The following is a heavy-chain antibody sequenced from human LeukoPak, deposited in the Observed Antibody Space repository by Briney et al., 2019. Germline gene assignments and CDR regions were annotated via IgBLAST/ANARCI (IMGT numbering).Heavy chain of an antibody. CDR3: ARGGTYCSGGSCYSLDY. CDR2: IWYDGSNK. J-gene: IGHJ4*02. V-gene: IGHV3-33*08. CDR1: GFTFSSYA. D-gene: IGHD2-15*01. Sequence: GGSLRLSCAASGFTFSSYAMSWVRQAPGKGLEWVAVIWYDGSNKYYADSVKGRFTISRDNSKNTLYLQMNSLRAEDTAVYYCARGGTYCSGGSCYSLDYWGQGTLVTVSS.